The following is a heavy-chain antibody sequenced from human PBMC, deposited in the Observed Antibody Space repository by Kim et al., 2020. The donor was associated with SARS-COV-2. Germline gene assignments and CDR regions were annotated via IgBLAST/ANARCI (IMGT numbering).Heavy chain of an antibody. J-gene: IGHJ4*02. V-gene: IGHV4-39*01. CDR1: GDSISRRSYY. CDR3: ATPGRGHHYDSSGYWTFDY. Sequence: SETLSLTCSVSGDSISRRSYYWAWIRQSPGKGLEWIGSLYSSGDTYYNPSLKSRLSISVDKSKNQLFLRLRSVTAADTAVYYCATPGRGHHYDSSGYWTFDYWGPGTLVTVSS. CDR2: LYSSGDT. D-gene: IGHD3-22*01.